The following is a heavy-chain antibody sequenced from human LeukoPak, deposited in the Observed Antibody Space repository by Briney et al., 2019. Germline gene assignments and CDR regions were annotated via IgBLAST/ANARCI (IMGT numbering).Heavy chain of an antibody. D-gene: IGHD3-10*01. J-gene: IGHJ3*02. V-gene: IGHV3-7*03. Sequence: GGSLRLSCAVSGFTFSSYWMTWVRQAPGKGLEWVAKIKEDGSEKYYVDSVKGRFTVSRDNVKNSLFLQMNSLRVEDTTAYYCARLHSAVYYGDAFDIWGQGTMVTVSS. CDR2: IKEDGSEK. CDR3: ARLHSAVYYGDAFDI. CDR1: GFTFSSYW.